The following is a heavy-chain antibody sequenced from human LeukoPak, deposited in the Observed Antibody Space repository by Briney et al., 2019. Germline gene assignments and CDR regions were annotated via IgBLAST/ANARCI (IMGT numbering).Heavy chain of an antibody. Sequence: GGSLRLSCAASGFTFSSYAMSWVRQAPGKGLEWVSAISGSGGSTYNADSVKGRSTISRDNSKNTLYLQMNSLRAEDTAVYYCAKETYGSGSYPFDHWGQGTLVTVSS. D-gene: IGHD3-10*01. V-gene: IGHV3-23*01. CDR2: ISGSGGST. CDR1: GFTFSSYA. CDR3: AKETYGSGSYPFDH. J-gene: IGHJ4*02.